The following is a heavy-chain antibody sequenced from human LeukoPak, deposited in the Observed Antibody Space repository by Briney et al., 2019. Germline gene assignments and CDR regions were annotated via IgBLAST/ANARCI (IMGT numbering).Heavy chain of an antibody. CDR2: IYSGGRT. J-gene: IGHJ4*02. V-gene: IGHV3-66*01. D-gene: IGHD6-13*01. CDR3: ARAGPSSSWHQFDY. CDR1: GFTVSRNY. Sequence: GGSLRLSCAASGFTVSRNYMSWVRQAPGKGLERVSVIYSGGRTYYADSVKGRFTISRDNSKNTLYFQMNSLRAEDTAVYYCARAGPSSSWHQFDYWGQGTLVTVSS.